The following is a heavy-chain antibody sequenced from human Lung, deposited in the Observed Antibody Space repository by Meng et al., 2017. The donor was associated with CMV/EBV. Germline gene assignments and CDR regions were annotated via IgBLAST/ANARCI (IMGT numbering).Heavy chain of an antibody. V-gene: IGHV3-48*03. D-gene: IGHD6-13*01. J-gene: IGHJ4*02. CDR1: GFTFSSYA. Sequence: GESXKISCAASGFTFSSYAMNWVRQAPGKGLEWVSYISSSCSIIYYADSVKGRFTVSRDNAENSLYLQMNSLRAEDTAVYYCARDIAVAAADYWGQGTLVTVSS. CDR2: ISSSCSII. CDR3: ARDIAVAAADY.